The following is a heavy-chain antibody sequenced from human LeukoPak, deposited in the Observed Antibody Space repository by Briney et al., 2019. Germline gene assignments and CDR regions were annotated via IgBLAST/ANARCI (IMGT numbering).Heavy chain of an antibody. CDR1: GFTFSDYG. D-gene: IGHD1-26*01. CDR3: AREIVGTHKSRFDP. CDR2: INQDGTDK. V-gene: IGHV3-7*03. J-gene: IGHJ5*02. Sequence: GGSLRLSCEASGFTFSDYGMGWVRQAPGKGLEWVANINQDGTDKYYVDSVKGRFTISRDNAKNSLYLQMNSLRAEDTAVYYCAREIVGTHKSRFDPWGQGTLVTVSS.